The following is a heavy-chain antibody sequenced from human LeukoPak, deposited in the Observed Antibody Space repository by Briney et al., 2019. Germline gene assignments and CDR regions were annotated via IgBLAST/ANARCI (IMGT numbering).Heavy chain of an antibody. CDR1: GGTFSSYA. J-gene: IGHJ5*02. CDR2: IIPIFGTA. CDR3: ARERNYYDSSGSNWFDP. V-gene: IGHV1-69*13. Sequence: ASVKVSCKASGGTFSSYAISWVRQAPGQGLEWMGGIIPIFGTANYAQKFQGRVTITADESTSTAYMELSSLRSEDTAVYYCARERNYYDSSGSNWFDPWGQGTLVTVSS. D-gene: IGHD3-22*01.